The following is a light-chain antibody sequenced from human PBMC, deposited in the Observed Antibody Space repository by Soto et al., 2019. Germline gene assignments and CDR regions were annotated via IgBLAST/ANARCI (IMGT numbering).Light chain of an antibody. CDR3: QQSYSTPPA. J-gene: IGKJ1*01. V-gene: IGKV1-39*01. Sequence: DIQMTQSPSALSASVGDRVTITCRASQSINSYLNWYQQKPGKAPKLLVRGASSVQSGVPSRFSGSGSGTDFTLTISSLQPEDFATYYCQQSYSTPPAFGQGTKVEIK. CDR1: QSINSY. CDR2: GAS.